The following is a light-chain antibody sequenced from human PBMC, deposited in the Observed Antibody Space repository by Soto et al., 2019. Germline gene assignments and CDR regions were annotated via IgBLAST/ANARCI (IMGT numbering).Light chain of an antibody. CDR1: KNDIGVYDF. V-gene: IGLV2-8*01. CDR2: EVV. J-gene: IGLJ2*01. Sequence: QSALTQPPSASGSPGQSVTISCTGTKNDIGVYDFVSWYQHHPGKAPRLIIYEVVQRPSGVPDRFSGSKSGNTASLTVSGLQAEDEADYYCSSYAGSLFVVFGGGTKLTVL. CDR3: SSYAGSLFVV.